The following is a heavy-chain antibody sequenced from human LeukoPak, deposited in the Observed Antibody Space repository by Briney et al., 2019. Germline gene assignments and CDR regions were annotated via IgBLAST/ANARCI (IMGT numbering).Heavy chain of an antibody. CDR3: AKDLDPNVLRYFDWLFPHAFDI. CDR2: ISGSGGST. D-gene: IGHD3-9*01. Sequence: GGSLRLSCAASGFTFSSYGMSWVRQAPGKGLEWVSAISGSGGSTYYADSVKGRFTISRDNSKNTLYLQMNSLRAEDTAVYYCAKDLDPNVLRYFDWLFPHAFDIWGQGTMVTVSS. CDR1: GFTFSSYG. J-gene: IGHJ3*02. V-gene: IGHV3-23*01.